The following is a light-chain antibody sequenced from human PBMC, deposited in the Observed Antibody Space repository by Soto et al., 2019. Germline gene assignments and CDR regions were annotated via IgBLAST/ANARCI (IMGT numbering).Light chain of an antibody. V-gene: IGKV1-27*01. CDR2: AAS. CDR3: QQYHDFQYT. J-gene: IGKJ2*01. Sequence: DIQMTQSPSSLSASVGDRVTITCRASQGILTYLAWYQQKPGQVPELLIQAASTLQPGVPSRFSGSGSGTEFTLTINSLQPEDVATYYCQQYHDFQYTFGQGTKLEI. CDR1: QGILTY.